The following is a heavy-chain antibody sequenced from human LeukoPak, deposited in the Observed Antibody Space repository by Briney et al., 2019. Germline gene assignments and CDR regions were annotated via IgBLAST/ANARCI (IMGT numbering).Heavy chain of an antibody. J-gene: IGHJ1*01. CDR2: MNPNSGNT. CDR3: ARRVSGWNYQTAEYFQH. V-gene: IGHV1-8*01. CDR1: GYTFTSYD. D-gene: IGHD1-7*01. Sequence: ASVKVSCKASGYTFTSYDINWVRQATGQGLEWMGWMNPNSGNTGYAQKFQGRVTMTRNTSISTAYMELSSLRSEDTAVYYCARRVSGWNYQTAEYFQHWGQGTLVTLSS.